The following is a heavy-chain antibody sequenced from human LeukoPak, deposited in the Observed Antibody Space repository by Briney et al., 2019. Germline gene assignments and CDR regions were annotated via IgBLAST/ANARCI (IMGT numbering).Heavy chain of an antibody. CDR3: ARGGGGSYPYNWFDP. J-gene: IGHJ5*02. Sequence: PSETLSLTCTVSGGSISSYYWSWIRQPPGKGLEWIGYIYYSGSTNYNPSLKSRVTISVDTSKNQFSLKLSSVTAADTAVYYCARGGGGSYPYNWFDPWGQGTLVTVSS. D-gene: IGHD1-26*01. CDR1: GGSISSYY. V-gene: IGHV4-59*01. CDR2: IYYSGST.